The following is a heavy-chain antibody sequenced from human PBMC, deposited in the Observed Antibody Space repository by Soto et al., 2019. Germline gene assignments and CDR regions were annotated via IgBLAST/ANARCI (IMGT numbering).Heavy chain of an antibody. CDR2: IYHSGST. D-gene: IGHD3-3*01. Sequence: PSETLSLTCAVSGYSISSGYYWGWIRQPPGKGLEWIGSIYHSGSTYYNPSLKSRVTISVDRSKNQFSLKLSSVTAADTAVYYCARGIYDSARMDVWGPGTTVTVSS. CDR3: ARGIYDSARMDV. CDR1: GYSISSGYY. J-gene: IGHJ6*02. V-gene: IGHV4-38-2*01.